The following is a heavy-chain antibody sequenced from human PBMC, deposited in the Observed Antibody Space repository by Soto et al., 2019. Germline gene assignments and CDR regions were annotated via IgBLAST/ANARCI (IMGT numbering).Heavy chain of an antibody. CDR3: VRIRRGDGYTFGH. CDR1: GFSHSNYW. D-gene: IGHD5-12*01. V-gene: IGHV3-74*01. J-gene: IGHJ4*02. CDR2: INIDGSTT. Sequence: GGSLRLSCAASGFSHSNYWMHWVRQAPGKGLVWVSRINIDGSTTTYADSVKGRFTISRDNAKNTLYLQMNSLRDEDTAVYYCVRIRRGDGYTFGHWGQGTLVTVSS.